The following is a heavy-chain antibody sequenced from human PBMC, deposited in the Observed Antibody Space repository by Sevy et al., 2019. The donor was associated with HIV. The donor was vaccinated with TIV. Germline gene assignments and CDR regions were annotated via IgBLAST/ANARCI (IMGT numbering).Heavy chain of an antibody. CDR1: GFTFSSYR. CDR2: ISSTSAYI. Sequence: ALRLSCAASGFTFSSYRMTWVRQAPGKGLEWVSCISSTSAYIDYADSVKGRFTISIDNAKNLLYLQMDSLSAEDTAVYYCARAVLEISTWRSDYWGQGTLVTVSS. CDR3: ARAVLEISTWRSDY. D-gene: IGHD1-1*01. V-gene: IGHV3-21*01. J-gene: IGHJ4*02.